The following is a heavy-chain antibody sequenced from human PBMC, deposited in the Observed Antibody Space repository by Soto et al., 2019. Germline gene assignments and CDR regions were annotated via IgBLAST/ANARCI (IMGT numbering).Heavy chain of an antibody. V-gene: IGHV4-59*01. CDR3: ARDREYCSGGSCYEEDYYYYMDV. Sequence: SETLSLTCTVSGGSISSYYWSWIRQPPGKGLEWIGYIYYSGSTDYNPSLKSRVTISVDTSKNQFSLKLSSVTAADTAVYYCARDREYCSGGSCYEEDYYYYMDVWGKGTTVTVS. J-gene: IGHJ6*03. CDR2: IYYSGST. D-gene: IGHD2-15*01. CDR1: GGSISSYY.